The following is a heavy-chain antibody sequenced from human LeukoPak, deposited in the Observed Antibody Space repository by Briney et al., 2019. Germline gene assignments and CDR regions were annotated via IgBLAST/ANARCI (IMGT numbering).Heavy chain of an antibody. J-gene: IGHJ4*02. CDR3: ARLGAASAGALDN. D-gene: IGHD6-13*01. CDR1: GFTFSTSW. CDR2: IKEDGSAT. Sequence: GGSLRLSCEASGFTFSTSWMSWVRQAPGKGLEWVANIKEDGSATYYVDSVRGRFTISRDTAKSSLYLEMKYLEVDDTAVYYCARLGAASAGALDNWGQGTPVTVSS. V-gene: IGHV3-7*04.